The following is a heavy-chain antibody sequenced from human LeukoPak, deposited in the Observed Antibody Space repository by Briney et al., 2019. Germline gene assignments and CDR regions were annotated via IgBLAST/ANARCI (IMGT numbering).Heavy chain of an antibody. V-gene: IGHV1-18*01. CDR2: ISAYNGNT. J-gene: IGHJ6*03. CDR1: GYTFTSYG. Sequence: ASVKVSCKASGYTFTSYGISWVRQAPGQGLEWMGWISAYNGNTNYAQKLQGRVTMTTDTSTSTAHMELRSLRSDDTAVYYCARDRDYYYMDVWGKGTTVTVSS. CDR3: ARDRDYYYMDV.